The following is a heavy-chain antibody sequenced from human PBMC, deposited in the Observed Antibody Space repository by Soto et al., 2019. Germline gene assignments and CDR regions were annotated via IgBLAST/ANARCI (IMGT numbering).Heavy chain of an antibody. D-gene: IGHD6-6*01. J-gene: IGHJ6*02. CDR3: AREGGLYSSSSGYYYGMDV. CDR2: IIPIFGTA. Sequence: ASVKVSCKASGGTFSSYAISWVRQAPGQGLEWMGGIIPIFGTANYAQKFQGRVTITADESTSTAYMELSSLRSEDTAVYYCAREGGLYSSSSGYYYGMDVWGQGTTVTVSS. CDR1: GGTFSSYA. V-gene: IGHV1-69*13.